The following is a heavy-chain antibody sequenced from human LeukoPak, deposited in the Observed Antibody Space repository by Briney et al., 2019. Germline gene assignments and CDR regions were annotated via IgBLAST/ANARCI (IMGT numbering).Heavy chain of an antibody. CDR3: ARYYCIGTSCYSTNWFDP. J-gene: IGHJ5*02. V-gene: IGHV4-4*09. CDR1: GGPITSYY. Sequence: SETLSLTCTVSGGPITSYYWSWIRQPPGKGLEWIGYFSSGGPSNSNPSPKSRVTMSVDTSKNQFSLRLSSVTAADTAIYYCARYYCIGTSCYSTNWFDPWGQGTLVTVSS. D-gene: IGHD2-2*01. CDR2: FSSGGPS.